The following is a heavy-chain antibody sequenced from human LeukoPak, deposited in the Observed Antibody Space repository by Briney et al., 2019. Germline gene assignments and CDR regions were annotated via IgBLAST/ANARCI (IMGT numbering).Heavy chain of an antibody. CDR1: GGSISSYY. D-gene: IGHD3-22*01. J-gene: IGHJ4*02. CDR3: AGANYDSSGVH. CDR2: IYYIGST. V-gene: IGHV4-59*01. Sequence: SETLSLTCTVSGGSISSYYWSWIRQPPGKGLEWIGYIYYIGSTNYNPSLKSRVTISVDTSKNQFSLKLSSVTAADTAVYYCAGANYDSSGVHWGQGTLVTVSS.